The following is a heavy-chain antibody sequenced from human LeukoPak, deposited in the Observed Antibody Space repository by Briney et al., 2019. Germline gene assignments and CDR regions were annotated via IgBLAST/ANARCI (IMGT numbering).Heavy chain of an antibody. Sequence: ASVTVSCTASGYIFTAHYIHWVRQAPGQGLEWMGWINPNNGVTNYAQKFQGRVTMTRDTSITTAYMELSSLRSGDTAVYYCVRIYYGPDYWGQGTLVTVSS. D-gene: IGHD4-17*01. CDR2: INPNNGVT. CDR3: VRIYYGPDY. J-gene: IGHJ4*02. CDR1: GYIFTAHY. V-gene: IGHV1-2*02.